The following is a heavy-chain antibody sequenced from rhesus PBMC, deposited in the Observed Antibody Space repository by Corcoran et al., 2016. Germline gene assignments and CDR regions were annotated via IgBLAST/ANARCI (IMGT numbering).Heavy chain of an antibody. CDR1: GGSISGFYY. CDR2: IFGNRAST. J-gene: IGHJ4*01. D-gene: IGHD6-25*01. V-gene: IGHV4-143*01. Sequence: QVQLQESGPGLVKPSETLSLTCTVSGGSISGFYYWSWIRQPTGKGLGGIGDIFGNRASTYYNPSLKCRVTISQDTSNNQFSLSLNSVTAADTAVYYCARRNTGSWNPFDYWGQGVLVTVSS. CDR3: ARRNTGSWNPFDY.